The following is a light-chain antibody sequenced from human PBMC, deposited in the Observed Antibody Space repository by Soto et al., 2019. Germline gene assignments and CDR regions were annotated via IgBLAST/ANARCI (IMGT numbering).Light chain of an antibody. Sequence: EIVMTQSPDTLSVSPGERATLSCRAGQGVTTNFAWYQQKSGQSPRLLIYDVSIRATGVPARFSGTGSETDFTLTISGLQSEDSAVYYCQQYNNWPRTFGQGTKVDIK. CDR3: QQYNNWPRT. V-gene: IGKV3-15*01. CDR2: DVS. J-gene: IGKJ1*01. CDR1: QGVTTN.